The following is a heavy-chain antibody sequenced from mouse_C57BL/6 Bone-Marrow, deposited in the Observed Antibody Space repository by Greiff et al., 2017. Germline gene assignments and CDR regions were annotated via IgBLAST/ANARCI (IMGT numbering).Heavy chain of an antibody. V-gene: IGHV1-39*01. J-gene: IGHJ2*01. D-gene: IGHD1-1*01. CDR1: GYSFTDYN. CDR2: INPNYGTT. Sequence: VQLQQSGPELVKPGASVKISCKASGYSFTDYNMNWVKQSNGKRLEWIGVINPNYGTTSYNQKFKGKATLTVDQSSSTAYMQLNSLTSEDSAVYYCAFYYYGSSPYFDYWGQGTTLTVSS. CDR3: AFYYYGSSPYFDY.